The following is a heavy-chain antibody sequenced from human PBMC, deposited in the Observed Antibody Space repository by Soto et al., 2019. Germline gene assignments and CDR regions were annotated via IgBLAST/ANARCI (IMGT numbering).Heavy chain of an antibody. Sequence: QGQLEESGGGVVQPGRSLRLSCAASGFTLSSYAIHWVRQAPGKGLEWVTVLSKGGSNLYFAESVKGRFTISRDNSKNKLYLQMNSLRSADTAVYYCAREVEYTIAFGISSSFDYWGQGTLVTVSS. CDR2: LSKGGSNL. CDR1: GFTLSSYA. D-gene: IGHD3-10*01. J-gene: IGHJ4*02. V-gene: IGHV3-30-3*01. CDR3: AREVEYTIAFGISSSFDY.